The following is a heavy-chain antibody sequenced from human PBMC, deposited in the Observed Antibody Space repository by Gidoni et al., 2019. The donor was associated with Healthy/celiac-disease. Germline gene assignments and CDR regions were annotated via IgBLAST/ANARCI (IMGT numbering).Heavy chain of an antibody. V-gene: IGHV3-23*01. CDR3: AKDAATTTGSGSYSYYYFDY. D-gene: IGHD3-10*01. CDR2: ISGSGGST. CDR1: GFTFSSYA. J-gene: IGHJ4*02. Sequence: EVQLLESGGGLVQPGGSLRLSCAASGFTFSSYAMSWVRQAPGKGLEWVSAISGSGGSTYYADSVKGRFTISRDNSKNTLYLQMNSLRAEDTAVYYCAKDAATTTGSGSYSYYYFDYWGQGTLVTVSS.